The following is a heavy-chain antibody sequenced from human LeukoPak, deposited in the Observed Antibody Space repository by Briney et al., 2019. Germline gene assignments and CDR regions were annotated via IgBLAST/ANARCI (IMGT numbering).Heavy chain of an antibody. V-gene: IGHV3-30*03. J-gene: IGHJ4*02. CDR1: GFTFSSYG. D-gene: IGHD3-16*02. CDR2: ISYDGSNK. Sequence: QTGGSLRLSCAASGFTFSSYGMHWVRQAPGKGLEWVAVISYDGSNKYYADSVKGRFTISRDNSKNTLYLQMNSLRAEDTAVYYCARGISHYVWGSYLPLYYFDYWGQGTLVTVSS. CDR3: ARGISHYVWGSYLPLYYFDY.